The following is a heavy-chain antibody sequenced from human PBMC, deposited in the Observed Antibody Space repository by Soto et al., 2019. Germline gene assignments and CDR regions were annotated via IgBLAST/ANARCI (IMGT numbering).Heavy chain of an antibody. CDR2: ISYDGSNK. D-gene: IGHD3-10*01. Sequence: PGGSLSLSCAASGFTFSSYGMHWVRQAPGKGLEWVAVISYDGSNKYYADSVKGRFTISRDNSKNTLYLQMSSLRAEDTAVYYCDLWFADRGGHYWGQGTMVPVSS. V-gene: IGHV3-30*03. CDR1: GFTFSSYG. CDR3: DLWFADRGGHY. J-gene: IGHJ4*02.